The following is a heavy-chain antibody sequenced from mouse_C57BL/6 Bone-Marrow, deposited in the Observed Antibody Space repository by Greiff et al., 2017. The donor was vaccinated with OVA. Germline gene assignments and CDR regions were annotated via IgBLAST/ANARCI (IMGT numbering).Heavy chain of an antibody. Sequence: QVQLQQPGAELVKPGASVKMSCKASGYTFTSYWITWVKQRPGQGLEWIGDIYPGSGSTNYNEKFKSKATLTVDTSSSTAYMQLSSLTSEDSAVYYCARSRYYYGSSYYFDYWGQGTTLTVSS. D-gene: IGHD1-1*01. CDR3: ARSRYYYGSSYYFDY. CDR2: IYPGSGST. V-gene: IGHV1-55*01. CDR1: GYTFTSYW. J-gene: IGHJ2*01.